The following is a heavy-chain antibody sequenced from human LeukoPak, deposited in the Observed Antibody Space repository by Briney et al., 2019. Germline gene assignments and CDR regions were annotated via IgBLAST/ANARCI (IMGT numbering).Heavy chain of an antibody. CDR3: ARGSSGWYGVDY. Sequence: PGGSLRLSCAASRFTFSSYWMHWVRQAPGKGLVWVSRINTDASSTSYADSVKGRFTISRDNAKNTVYLQMSSLRAEDTAVYYCARGSSGWYGVDYWGQGTLVTVSS. CDR2: INTDASST. D-gene: IGHD6-19*01. V-gene: IGHV3-74*01. CDR1: RFTFSSYW. J-gene: IGHJ4*02.